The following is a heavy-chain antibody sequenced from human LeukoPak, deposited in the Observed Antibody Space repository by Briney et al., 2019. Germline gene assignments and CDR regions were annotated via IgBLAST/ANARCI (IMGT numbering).Heavy chain of an antibody. CDR2: ISYDGSNK. V-gene: IGHV3-30*04. CDR3: AKEGVRGYSYGYGTRNKWFDF. D-gene: IGHD5-18*01. CDR1: GFTFSSYA. Sequence: GGSLRLSCATSGFTFSSYAMHWVRQAPGKGLEWVAVISYDGSNKYYADSVKGRFTISRDNSKNTLYLQMNSLRAEDTAVYYCAKEGVRGYSYGYGTRNKWFDFWGQGTLVTVSS. J-gene: IGHJ5*01.